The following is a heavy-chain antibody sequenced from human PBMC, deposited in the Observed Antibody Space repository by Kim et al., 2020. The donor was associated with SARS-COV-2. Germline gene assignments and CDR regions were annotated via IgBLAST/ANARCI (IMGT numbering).Heavy chain of an antibody. CDR2: ISGSGGST. Sequence: GGSLRLSCAASGFTFSSYAMSWVRQAPGKGLEWVSAISGSGGSTYYADSVKGRFTISRDNSKNTLYLQMNSLRAEDTAVYYCAKALGYLQRGDVYYFDYWGQGTLVTVSS. J-gene: IGHJ4*02. CDR1: GFTFSSYA. D-gene: IGHD2-15*01. V-gene: IGHV3-23*01. CDR3: AKALGYLQRGDVYYFDY.